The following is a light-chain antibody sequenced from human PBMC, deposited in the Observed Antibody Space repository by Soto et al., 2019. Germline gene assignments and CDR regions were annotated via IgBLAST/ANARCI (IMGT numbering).Light chain of an antibody. CDR2: DVS. CDR1: SSDVGGYNY. CDR3: SSYTSTMPNV. J-gene: IGLJ1*01. V-gene: IGLV2-14*01. Sequence: QSVLTQPASVSGSPGQSITISCTGTSSDVGGYNYVSWYQQHPGKAPKLMIYDVSNRPSGVSNRFSGSKSGNTASLTISGLQAADEADYFCSSYTSTMPNVFGSGTKVTVL.